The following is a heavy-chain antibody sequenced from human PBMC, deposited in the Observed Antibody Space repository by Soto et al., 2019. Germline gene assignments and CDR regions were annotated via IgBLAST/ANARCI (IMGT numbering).Heavy chain of an antibody. CDR2: IYYSGST. CDR1: GGSISSGGYS. CDR3: ATSSSSSFDY. Sequence: SETLSLTCTVSGGSISSGGYSWSWIRQHPGKGLEWIGYIYYSGSTYYNPSLKSRVTISVDTSKNQFSLKLSSVTAADTAVYYCATSSSSSFDYWCQGTLVTVSS. D-gene: IGHD6-6*01. V-gene: IGHV4-31*03. J-gene: IGHJ4*02.